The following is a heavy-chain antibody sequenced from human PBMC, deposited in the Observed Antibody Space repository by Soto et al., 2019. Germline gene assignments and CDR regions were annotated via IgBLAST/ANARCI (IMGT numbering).Heavy chain of an antibody. CDR3: ARQEYYGDYLNFDY. J-gene: IGHJ4*02. CDR1: GGSVSSGSYY. D-gene: IGHD4-17*01. CDR2: IYYSGST. Sequence: QVQLQESGPGLVKPSETLSLTCTVSGGSVSSGSYYWSWIRQPPGKGLEWIGYIYYSGSTNYNPSLKSRVTISVVTSKNQFSLKLSSVTAADTAVYYCARQEYYGDYLNFDYWGQGTLVTVSS. V-gene: IGHV4-61*01.